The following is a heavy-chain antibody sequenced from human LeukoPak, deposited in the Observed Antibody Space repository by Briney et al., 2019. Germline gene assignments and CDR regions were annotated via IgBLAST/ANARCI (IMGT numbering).Heavy chain of an antibody. D-gene: IGHD3-9*01. Sequence: GGSLRLSCAASGFTFSSYGMHWVRQAPGKGLEWVAFIRYDGSNKYYADSVKGRFTISRDNSKNTLYLQMNSLRAEDTAVYYCAKANYDILTGYYGKCYFDYWGQGTLVTVSS. CDR2: IRYDGSNK. CDR1: GFTFSSYG. V-gene: IGHV3-30*02. J-gene: IGHJ4*02. CDR3: AKANYDILTGYYGKCYFDY.